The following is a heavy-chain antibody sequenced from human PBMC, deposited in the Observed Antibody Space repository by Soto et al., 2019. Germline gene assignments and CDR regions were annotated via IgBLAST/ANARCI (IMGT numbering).Heavy chain of an antibody. Sequence: ASVKVSCKASGGTFSSYAISWVRQAPGQGLEWMGGIIPIFGTANYAQKFQGRVTITADESTSTACMELSSLRSEDTAVYYCARDQQQWLVPGPGSDPPEGGNMDVWGQGTTVTVSS. CDR1: GGTFSSYA. V-gene: IGHV1-69*13. CDR2: IIPIFGTA. D-gene: IGHD6-19*01. CDR3: ARDQQQWLVPGPGSDPPEGGNMDV. J-gene: IGHJ6*02.